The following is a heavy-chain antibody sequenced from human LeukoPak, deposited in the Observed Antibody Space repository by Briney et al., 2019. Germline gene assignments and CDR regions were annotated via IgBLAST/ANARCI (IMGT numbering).Heavy chain of an antibody. CDR2: IYYSGST. CDR1: GFTFSSYA. CDR3: KYYYDSSGYDY. Sequence: GSLRLSCAASGFTFSSYAMSWVRQAPGKGLEWIGSIYYSGSTYYNPSLKSRVTISVDTSKNQFSLKLSSVTAADTAVYYCKYYYDSSGYDYWGQGTLVTVSS. D-gene: IGHD3-22*01. V-gene: IGHV4-59*05. J-gene: IGHJ4*02.